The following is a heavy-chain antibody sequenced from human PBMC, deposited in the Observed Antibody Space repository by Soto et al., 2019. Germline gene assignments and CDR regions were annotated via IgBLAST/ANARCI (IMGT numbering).Heavy chain of an antibody. J-gene: IGHJ5*02. D-gene: IGHD2-15*01. CDR3: ARVANIVLVVAPDGWFDP. CDR2: IYHSGST. CDR1: GYSISSGYY. Sequence: SETLSLTCAVSGYSISSGYYWGWIRQPPGKGLEWIGSIYHSGSTYYNPSLKSRVTISVGTSKNQFSLKLSSVTAADTAVYYCARVANIVLVVAPDGWFDPWGQGTLVTVYS. V-gene: IGHV4-38-2*01.